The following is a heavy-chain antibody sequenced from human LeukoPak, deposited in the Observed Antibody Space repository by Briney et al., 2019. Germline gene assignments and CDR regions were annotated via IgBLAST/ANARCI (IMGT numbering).Heavy chain of an antibody. J-gene: IGHJ4*02. CDR3: ARVARCTSCFDVDY. V-gene: IGHV4-59*08. Sequence: SETLSLTCTVSGGSISSYYWSWIRQPPGKGLEWIGYIYYSGSTNYNPSLKSRVTISVDTSNNQFSLTLSSVTAADTAVYYCARVARCTSCFDVDYWGQGTLVTVSS. CDR1: GGSISSYY. CDR2: IYYSGST. D-gene: IGHD2-2*01.